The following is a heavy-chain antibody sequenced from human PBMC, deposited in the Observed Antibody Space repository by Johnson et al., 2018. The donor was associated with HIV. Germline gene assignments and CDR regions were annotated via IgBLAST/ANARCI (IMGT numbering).Heavy chain of an antibody. D-gene: IGHD4-17*01. V-gene: IGHV3-66*03. Sequence: VKLVESGGGLIQPGGSLRLFCAASGFIVSSNYMRWVRQAPGKGLEWVSVIYSGGSTYYADSVKGRFTISRDNSKNTLYLQMNSLRAEDTAVYYCARRRRYGDYFADAFDIWGQGTMVIVSS. CDR3: ARRRRYGDYFADAFDI. J-gene: IGHJ3*02. CDR1: GFIVSSNY. CDR2: IYSGGST.